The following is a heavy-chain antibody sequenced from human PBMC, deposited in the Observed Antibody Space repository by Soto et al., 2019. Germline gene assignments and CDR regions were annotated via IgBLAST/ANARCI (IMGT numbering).Heavy chain of an antibody. Sequence: GGSLRLSCAASGFTFSIYAMSWVRRAPGKGLEWVSAIISGGSTYYADSVKGRFTISRDNSKSTLYLQMNSLRAEDTAVYYCAKEGGGGATAFDYWGQGTLVTVSS. J-gene: IGHJ4*02. D-gene: IGHD1-26*01. CDR3: AKEGGGGATAFDY. V-gene: IGHV3-23*01. CDR1: GFTFSIYA. CDR2: IISGGST.